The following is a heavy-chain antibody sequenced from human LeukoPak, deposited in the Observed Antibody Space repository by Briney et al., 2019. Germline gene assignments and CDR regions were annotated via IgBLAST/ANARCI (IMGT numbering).Heavy chain of an antibody. J-gene: IGHJ3*02. Sequence: SVKVSCKASGGSFSSYAISWVRQAPGQGLEWMGGIIPIFGTANYAQKFQGRVTITADESTSTAYMELSSLRSEDTAVYYCATPTLTTRDHAFDIWGQGTMVTVSS. D-gene: IGHD4-17*01. CDR3: ATPTLTTRDHAFDI. CDR2: IIPIFGTA. V-gene: IGHV1-69*01. CDR1: GGSFSSYA.